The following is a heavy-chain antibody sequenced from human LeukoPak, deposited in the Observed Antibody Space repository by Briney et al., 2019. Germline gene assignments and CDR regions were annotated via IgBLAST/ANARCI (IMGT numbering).Heavy chain of an antibody. V-gene: IGHV3-7*01. D-gene: IGHD2-2*01. CDR2: IKQDGSEK. J-gene: IGHJ5*02. CDR3: AREYTYCSSASCSANWFDP. Sequence: TGGSLRLSCTASGFSFSSFWMSWVRQAPGKGLEWVANIKQDGSEKYYVASVKGRFTISRDNAKNSPSLQMYSLRAEDTAVYYCAREYTYCSSASCSANWFDPWGQGTLVTVSS. CDR1: GFSFSSFW.